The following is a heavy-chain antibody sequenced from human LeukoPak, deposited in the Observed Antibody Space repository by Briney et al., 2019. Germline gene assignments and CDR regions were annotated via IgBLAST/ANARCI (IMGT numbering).Heavy chain of an antibody. D-gene: IGHD6-19*01. Sequence: SETLSLTCTVSGASISTYNWTWIRQPARKGLDRIGRIYNSGSTNYNSSLKRQGTISEDASKNKFSLKLSSVTAADTAMYYWARVDSSSGWHYFDYCDQGTLVTVSS. CDR3: ARVDSSSGWHYFDY. J-gene: IGHJ4*02. CDR1: GASISTYN. CDR2: IYNSGST. V-gene: IGHV4-4*07.